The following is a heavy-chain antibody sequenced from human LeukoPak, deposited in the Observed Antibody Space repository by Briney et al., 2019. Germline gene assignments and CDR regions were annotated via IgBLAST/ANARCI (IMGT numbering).Heavy chain of an antibody. Sequence: KTGGSLRLSCAASGFTFSSYWMHWVRQAPGKGLLWVSRSNGDGSSTAYADSVKGRFTISRDNAKNTLYLQMNSLRAEDAALYYYARAGYCSGGNCYSSYYDYWGQGTLVTVSS. CDR1: GFTFSSYW. CDR2: SNGDGSST. J-gene: IGHJ4*02. D-gene: IGHD2-15*01. CDR3: ARAGYCSGGNCYSSYYDY. V-gene: IGHV3-74*01.